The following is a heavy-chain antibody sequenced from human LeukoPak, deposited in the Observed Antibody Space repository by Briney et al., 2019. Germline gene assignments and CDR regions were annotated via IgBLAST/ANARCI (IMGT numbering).Heavy chain of an antibody. V-gene: IGHV4-59*01. Sequence: PSETLSLNCTVSGGSISGYYWIWIPQPPGKGLEGSGYVYSSGSTDYNPSLKSRVTISIDTSKNQFSLKLSSVTAADTALYYCAREGTTITHFDYWGQGTLVTVSS. CDR3: AREGTTITHFDY. J-gene: IGHJ4*02. CDR2: VYSSGST. D-gene: IGHD4-11*01. CDR1: GGSISGYY.